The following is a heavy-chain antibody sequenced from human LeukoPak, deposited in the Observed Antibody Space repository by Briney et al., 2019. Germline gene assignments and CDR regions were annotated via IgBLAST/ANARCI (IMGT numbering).Heavy chain of an antibody. V-gene: IGHV3-21*06. CDR1: GFTFSSYS. J-gene: IGHJ4*02. CDR3: ARGQTLTF. Sequence: PGGSLRLSYAASGFTFSSYSMNWVRQAPGKGLEWVSSISSSSSYIYYADSVKGRFTISRDNAKNALYLQMNSLRAEDTGVYFCARGQTLTFWGQGTLVTVSS. CDR2: ISSSSSYI.